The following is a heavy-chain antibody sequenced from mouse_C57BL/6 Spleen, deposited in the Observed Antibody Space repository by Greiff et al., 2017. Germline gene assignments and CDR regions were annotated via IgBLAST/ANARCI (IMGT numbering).Heavy chain of an antibody. CDR1: GYTFTSYW. CDR3: ARDGVDSNYGLGYFDV. Sequence: QVQLQQPGAELVRPGSSVKLSCKASGYTFTSYWMHWVKQRPIQGLEWIGNIDPSDSETHYNQKFKDKATLTVDKSSSTAYMQLSSLTSEDSAVYYCARDGVDSNYGLGYFDVWGTGTTVTVSS. CDR2: IDPSDSET. D-gene: IGHD2-5*01. V-gene: IGHV1-52*01. J-gene: IGHJ1*03.